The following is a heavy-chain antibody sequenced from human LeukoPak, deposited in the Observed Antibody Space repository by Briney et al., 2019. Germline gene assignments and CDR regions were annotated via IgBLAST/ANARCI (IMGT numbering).Heavy chain of an antibody. CDR2: INLSGTT. CDR3: ARDSPYSGSYYYYYYMDV. J-gene: IGHJ6*03. CDR1: GGSFSGYY. V-gene: IGHV4-34*01. Sequence: PSETLFLTCAVYGGSFSGYYWSWIRQPPGKGLEWIGEINLSGTTNYNPSLKSRVTISVDTSKNQFSLKLSSVTAADTAVYYCARDSPYSGSYYYYYYMDVWGKGTTVTISS. D-gene: IGHD1-26*01.